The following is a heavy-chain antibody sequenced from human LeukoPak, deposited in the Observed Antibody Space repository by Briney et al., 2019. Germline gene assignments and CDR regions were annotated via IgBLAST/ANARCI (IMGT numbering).Heavy chain of an antibody. Sequence: SVKVSCKASGGTFSSYAISWVRQAPGQGLEWMGRIIPIFGTANYAQKFQGRVTITTDESTSTAYMELSSLRSEDTAVYYCARVGDDSSGYYLPSNLDYWGQGTLVTVSS. V-gene: IGHV1-69*05. J-gene: IGHJ4*02. CDR1: GGTFSSYA. CDR3: ARVGDDSSGYYLPSNLDY. CDR2: IIPIFGTA. D-gene: IGHD3-22*01.